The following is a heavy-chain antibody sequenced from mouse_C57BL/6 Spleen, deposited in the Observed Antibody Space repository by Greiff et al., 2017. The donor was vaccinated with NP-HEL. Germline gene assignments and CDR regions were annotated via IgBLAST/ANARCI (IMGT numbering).Heavy chain of an antibody. J-gene: IGHJ2*01. V-gene: IGHV1-80*01. CDR2: IYPGDGDT. CDR3: ARTDYSNYDDY. D-gene: IGHD2-5*01. Sequence: VQLQESGAELVKPGASVKISCKASGYAFSSYWMNWVKQRPGKGLEWIGQIYPGDGDTNYNGKFKGKATLTADKSSSTAYMQLSSLTSEDSAVYFCARTDYSNYDDYWGQGTTLTVSS. CDR1: GYAFSSYW.